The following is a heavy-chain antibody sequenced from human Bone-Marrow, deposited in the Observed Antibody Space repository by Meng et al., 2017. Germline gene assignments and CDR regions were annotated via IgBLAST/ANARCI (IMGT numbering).Heavy chain of an antibody. CDR3: AKVGYYDSSNYYAYFQH. CDR1: GFTFDTYG. CDR2: ISGSGEST. J-gene: IGHJ1*01. D-gene: IGHD3-22*01. V-gene: IGHV3-23*01. Sequence: GGSLRLSCTASGFTFDTYGMTWVRQPPGKGLEWVSGISGSGESTYYVDSVKGRFTISRDNARNTLYLQMNSLRVEDTAVYYCAKVGYYDSSNYYAYFQHWGQGTLVTVSS.